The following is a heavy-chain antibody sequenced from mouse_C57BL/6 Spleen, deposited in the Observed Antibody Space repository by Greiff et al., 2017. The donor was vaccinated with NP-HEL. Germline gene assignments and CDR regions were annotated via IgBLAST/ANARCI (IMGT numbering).Heavy chain of an antibody. CDR1: GFSFNTYA. J-gene: IGHJ1*03. V-gene: IGHV10-1*01. Sequence: VQLQQSGGGLVQPKGSLKLSCAASGFSFNTYAMNWVRQAPGKGLEWVARIRSKSNNYATYYADSVKDRFTISRDDSESMLYLQMNNLKTEDTAMYYCVRRGIWYFDVWGTGTTVTVSS. CDR3: VRRGIWYFDV. CDR2: IRSKSNNYAT.